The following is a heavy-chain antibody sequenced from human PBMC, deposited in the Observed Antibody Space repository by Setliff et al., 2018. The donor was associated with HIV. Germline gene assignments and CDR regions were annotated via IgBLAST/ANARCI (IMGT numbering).Heavy chain of an antibody. CDR1: GLTFNSHP. V-gene: IGHV3-30*04. J-gene: IGHJ3*02. CDR2: ISSDGTNK. CDR3: ASDGITMTVVDDDTFDI. D-gene: IGHD3-22*01. Sequence: PGGSLRLSCAASGLTFNSHPMHWVRQAPGKGLEWVAVISSDGTNKYYAGSVEGRFTISRDNSRNTLYLQMNSLTTEDTALYYCASDGITMTVVDDDTFDIWGHGTMVTVSS.